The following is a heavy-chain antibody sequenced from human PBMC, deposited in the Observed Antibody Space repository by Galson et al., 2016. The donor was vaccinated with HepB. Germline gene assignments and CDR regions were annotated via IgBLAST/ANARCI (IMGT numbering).Heavy chain of an antibody. Sequence: SVKVSCKASGYTFTSYYMHWVRQAPGQGLEWMGIINPSGGSTSYAQKFQGRVTMTRDTSTSTVYMELSSLRTEDTAIYYGAKGRLAFFEWGGGWFDPWGQGTLVTVSS. CDR2: INPSGGST. D-gene: IGHD3-3*02. CDR3: AKGRLAFFEWGGGWFDP. J-gene: IGHJ5*02. CDR1: GYTFTSYY. V-gene: IGHV1-46*01.